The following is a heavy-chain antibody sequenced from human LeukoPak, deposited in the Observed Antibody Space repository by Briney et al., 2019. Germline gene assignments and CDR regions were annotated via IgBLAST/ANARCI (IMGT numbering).Heavy chain of an antibody. J-gene: IGHJ6*03. D-gene: IGHD6-13*01. CDR1: GGSISSYY. CDR3: ARRYSSYVDYYYYYMDV. Sequence: KPSETLSLTRTVSGGSISSYYWSWIRQPPGKGLEWIGYIYYSGSTNYNPSLKSRVTISVDTSKNQFSLKLSSVTAADTAVYYCARRYSSYVDYYYYYMDVWGKGTTVTVSS. CDR2: IYYSGST. V-gene: IGHV4-59*01.